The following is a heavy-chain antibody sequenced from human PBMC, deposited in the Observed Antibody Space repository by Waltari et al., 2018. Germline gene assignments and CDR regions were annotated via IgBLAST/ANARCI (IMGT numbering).Heavy chain of an antibody. CDR2: IWYDGSNK. CDR3: ARDRNTGLWFGIYYYYGMDV. Sequence: QVQLVESGGGVVQPGRSLRLSCAASGFTFSSYGMHWVRQAPGKGLGWVAVIWYDGSNKYYADAVKGRFTISRDNSKNTLYLQMNSLRAEDTAVYYCARDRNTGLWFGIYYYYGMDVWGQGTTVTVSS. V-gene: IGHV3-33*01. D-gene: IGHD3-10*01. CDR1: GFTFSSYG. J-gene: IGHJ6*02.